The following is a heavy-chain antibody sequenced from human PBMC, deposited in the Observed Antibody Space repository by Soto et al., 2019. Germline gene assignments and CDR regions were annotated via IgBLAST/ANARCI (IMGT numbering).Heavy chain of an antibody. CDR3: ARHSGCSSTSCYLGGNWFDP. V-gene: IGHV1-3*01. CDR1: GYTFTSYV. CDR2: INAGNGNT. Sequence: ASVKVSCKASGYTFTSYVMHWVRQAPGQRLEWMGWINAGNGNTKYSQKFQGRVTITRDTSASTAYMELSSLRSEDTAVYYCARHSGCSSTSCYLGGNWFDPWGQGTLVTVSS. D-gene: IGHD2-2*01. J-gene: IGHJ5*02.